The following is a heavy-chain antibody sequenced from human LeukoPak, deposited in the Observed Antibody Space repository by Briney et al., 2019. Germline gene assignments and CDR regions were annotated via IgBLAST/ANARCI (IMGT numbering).Heavy chain of an antibody. CDR2: INSDGSIT. Sequence: QPGGSLRLSCAASGFTFSDYWMHWVRQAPGEGLEWVSRINSDGSITTDTDSVKGRFTISRDNAKNTLYLQMNSLRAEDTGVYYCARDLVVTATYWGQGTLVTVSS. D-gene: IGHD2-21*02. J-gene: IGHJ4*02. V-gene: IGHV3-74*01. CDR3: ARDLVVTATY. CDR1: GFTFSDYW.